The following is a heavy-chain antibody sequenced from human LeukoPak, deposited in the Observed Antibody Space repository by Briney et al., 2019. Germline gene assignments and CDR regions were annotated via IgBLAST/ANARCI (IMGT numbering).Heavy chain of an antibody. CDR1: GYRFSTYW. D-gene: IGHD1-26*01. CDR3: ARHFVGATPDFDY. V-gene: IGHV5-51*01. J-gene: IGHJ4*02. CDR2: IHSGDSNT. Sequence: GESLKISCVGSGYRFSTYWIAWARQMPGKGLEWMGIIHSGDSNTVYSPSFQGQVTISVDKSISTAYLQWISLKASDTAMYYCARHFVGATPDFDYWGQGTLVTVSS.